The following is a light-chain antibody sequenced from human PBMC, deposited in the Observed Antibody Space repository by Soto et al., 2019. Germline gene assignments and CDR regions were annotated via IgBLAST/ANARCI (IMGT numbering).Light chain of an antibody. Sequence: QSVLTQPPSVSGAPGQRVTISCTGSSSNIGAGYDVHWYQQLPGTAPKLLIYGNSNRPSGVPDRFSGSNSGTSASLASTGLQAEDEADYYCQSYDSSQSALFGGGTKLTFL. CDR2: GNS. V-gene: IGLV1-40*01. CDR1: SSNIGAGYD. J-gene: IGLJ3*02. CDR3: QSYDSSQSAL.